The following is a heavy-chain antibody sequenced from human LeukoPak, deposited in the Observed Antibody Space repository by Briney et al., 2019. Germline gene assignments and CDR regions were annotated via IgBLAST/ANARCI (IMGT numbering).Heavy chain of an antibody. CDR1: GFNFRDYG. J-gene: IGHJ4*02. D-gene: IGHD3-22*01. V-gene: IGHV3-30*02. CDR3: AKPQNSYDSSGYYDY. CDR2: IRYDGSNK. Sequence: GGSLRLSCVASGFNFRDYGMHWVRQAPGKGLEWVAFIRYDGSNKYYADSVKGRFTISRDNSKNTLYLQMNSLRAEDTAVYYCAKPQNSYDSSGYYDYWGQGTLVTVSS.